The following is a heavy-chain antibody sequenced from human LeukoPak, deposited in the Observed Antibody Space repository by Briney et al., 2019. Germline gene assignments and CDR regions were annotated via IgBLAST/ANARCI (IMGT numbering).Heavy chain of an antibody. D-gene: IGHD2-8*02. V-gene: IGHV3-53*01. CDR2: IYIGGNT. Sequence: GGSLRLSCAASEFTVSSNYMHWVRQAPGKGLEWVSLIYIGGNTFYADSVKGRFTISRDNAKNSLYLQMNSLRAEDTAVYYCARGYWYYFDYWGQGTRVTVSS. CDR3: ARGYWYYFDY. J-gene: IGHJ4*02. CDR1: EFTVSSNY.